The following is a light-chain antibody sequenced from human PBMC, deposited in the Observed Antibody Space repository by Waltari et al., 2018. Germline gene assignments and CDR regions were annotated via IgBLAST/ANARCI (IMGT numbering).Light chain of an antibody. V-gene: IGKV4-1*01. Sequence: DIVMTQSPDSLAVSLGERATINCKSSQSVLYSSNNKNYLAWYRQKPGQPPELLIYWASSRESGVPDRFRGSGSGTDFALTISSLQAEDVAVYYCQQYYSIPYTFGQGTKLEIK. CDR2: WAS. CDR3: QQYYSIPYT. CDR1: QSVLYSSNNKNY. J-gene: IGKJ2*01.